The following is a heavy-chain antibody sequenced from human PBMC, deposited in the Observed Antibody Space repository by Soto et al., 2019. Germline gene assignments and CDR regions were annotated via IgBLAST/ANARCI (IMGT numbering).Heavy chain of an antibody. CDR2: INHSGST. D-gene: IGHD3-10*02. CDR3: AGHVWGTYDPYNWFDP. Sequence: SETLSLTCAVYGGSFSGYYLTWIRQPPGTGLEWIGEINHSGSTNYNPSLKSRVTISVDTSKNQFSLKLSSVTAADTAVYYCAGHVWGTYDPYNWFDPWGQGTLVTVSS. CDR1: GGSFSGYY. V-gene: IGHV4-34*01. J-gene: IGHJ5*02.